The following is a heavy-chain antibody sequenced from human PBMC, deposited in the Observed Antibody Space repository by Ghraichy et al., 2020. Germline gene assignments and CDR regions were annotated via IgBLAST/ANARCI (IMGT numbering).Heavy chain of an antibody. V-gene: IGHV4-61*01. Sequence: SETLSLTCTVSGGSVNSGSYYWSWIRQPPGKGLEWIGYIYYSGSTNYNPSLKSRVTISVDTSKNQSSLKLSSVTAPDTAVYYGARGGDSSSWYGYEYWGQGTLVTVSS. D-gene: IGHD6-13*01. CDR2: IYYSGST. CDR3: ARGGDSSSWYGYEY. J-gene: IGHJ4*02. CDR1: GGSVNSGSYY.